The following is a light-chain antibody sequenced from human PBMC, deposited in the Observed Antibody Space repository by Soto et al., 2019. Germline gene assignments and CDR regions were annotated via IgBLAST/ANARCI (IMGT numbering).Light chain of an antibody. CDR3: SSYSTTTTLL. Sequence: QSVLTQPPSASGSPGQSVTISCIGTSSDVGGYNYVSWYQQHPGKAPKLIISEVSKRPSGVPDRFSGSKSGNTASLTVSGLQAEDEADYYCSSYSTTTTLLFGGGTKLTVL. CDR1: SSDVGGYNY. CDR2: EVS. V-gene: IGLV2-8*01. J-gene: IGLJ2*01.